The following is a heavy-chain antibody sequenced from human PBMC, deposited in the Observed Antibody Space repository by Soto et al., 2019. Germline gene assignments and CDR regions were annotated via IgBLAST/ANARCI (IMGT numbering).Heavy chain of an antibody. D-gene: IGHD2-2*01. J-gene: IGHJ6*02. Sequence: QVQLVQSGAEVKKPGSSVKVSCKASGGTFSSYAISWVRQAPGQGLEWMGGIIPISDTTNYAQKFQGRVTITADESTSTAYMELSSPRSGDTAVYYCARSHGSSTSLEIYYYYYYGIDVWGQGTTVTVSS. CDR2: IIPISDTT. CDR3: ARSHGSSTSLEIYYYYYYGIDV. V-gene: IGHV1-69*01. CDR1: GGTFSSYA.